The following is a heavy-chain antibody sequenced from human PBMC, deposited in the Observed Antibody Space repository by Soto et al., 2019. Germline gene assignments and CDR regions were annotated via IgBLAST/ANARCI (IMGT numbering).Heavy chain of an antibody. CDR1: GFTFSSYA. CDR2: ISRSGDST. V-gene: IGHV3-23*01. J-gene: IGHJ4*01. CDR3: ARRGSGSYSDY. Sequence: EVQLLESGGGLVQPGGSLRLSCAASGFTFSSYAMRGVRQAPGKGLEWVSAISRSGDSTYYADSVKGRVTISRDNFNNQLYLQMNSLRAEDTAVYYCARRGSGSYSDYWGHGTLVNVSS. D-gene: IGHD1-26*01.